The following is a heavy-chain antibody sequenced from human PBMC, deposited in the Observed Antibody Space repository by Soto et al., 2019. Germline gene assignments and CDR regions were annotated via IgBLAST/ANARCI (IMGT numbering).Heavy chain of an antibody. V-gene: IGHV4-39*01. D-gene: IGHD3-22*01. Sequence: SETLSLTCTVSGGSISSSSYYWGWIRQPPGKGLEWIGSIYYSGSTHYNPSLKSRVSLSIDTSKNQFSLHLTAVTAADTAAYYCARVLYNYEKSGYFDPWGQGTLVTVSS. J-gene: IGHJ5*01. CDR2: IYYSGST. CDR1: GGSISSSSYY. CDR3: ARVLYNYEKSGYFDP.